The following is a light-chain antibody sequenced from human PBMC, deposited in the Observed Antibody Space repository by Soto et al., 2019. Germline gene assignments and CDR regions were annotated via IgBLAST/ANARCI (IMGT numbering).Light chain of an antibody. J-gene: IGLJ1*01. CDR2: EGT. CDR1: SSDVGTYNL. Sequence: QSVLTQPPSASGSPGQSATISCTGTSSDVGTYNLVSWYQQRPGKAPKLIISEGTRRPSGVFDRFSGSKSGNTASLSISGLQADDEADYYCCAYAGNSRYVFGTGTKATVL. V-gene: IGLV2-23*01. CDR3: CAYAGNSRYV.